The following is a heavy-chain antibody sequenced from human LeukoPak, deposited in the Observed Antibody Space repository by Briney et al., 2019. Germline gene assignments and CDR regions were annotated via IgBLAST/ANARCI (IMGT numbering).Heavy chain of an antibody. V-gene: IGHV4/OR15-8*02. D-gene: IGHD2-2*02. CDR1: GGSITTTDY. J-gene: IGHJ4*02. Sequence: SETLSLTCSVSGGSITTTDYCRGGRQSPGRGLEWIGEISLSGYTGFNPSLRGRVTMSLDESKNHLSLTLTSVTAAATAIYHCARKRLPYSPFGDWGRGILVTVTT. CDR2: ISLSGYT. CDR3: ARKRLPYSPFGD.